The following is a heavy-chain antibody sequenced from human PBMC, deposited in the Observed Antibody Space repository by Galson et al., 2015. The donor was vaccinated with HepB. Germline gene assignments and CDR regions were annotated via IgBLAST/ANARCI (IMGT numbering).Heavy chain of an antibody. V-gene: IGHV3-33*01. CDR2: MWANGYSK. CDR3: ARDADESSQCGNLDY. J-gene: IGHJ4*02. D-gene: IGHD2-2*01. CDR1: GFIFSRYG. Sequence: SLRLSCAASGFIFSRYGMHWVRQAPGKGLEWVAVMWANGYSKYYPDSVKGRFTTSRDNSENMVFLQMNSLRAEDTAVYYCARDADESSQCGNLDYWGRGTLVTVSS.